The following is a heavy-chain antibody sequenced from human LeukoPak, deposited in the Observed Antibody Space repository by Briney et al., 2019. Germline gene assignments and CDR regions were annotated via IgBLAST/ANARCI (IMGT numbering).Heavy chain of an antibody. J-gene: IGHJ4*02. Sequence: GGSLRLSCAASGLTFSGYSMSWVRQAQGKGLEWVSAITGSGSATDYADSVKGRFTISRDNSENTLYLQMNSLRAEDTAVYYCAKRRYHSSGYFDYWGQGTLVTVSS. CDR1: GLTFSGYS. CDR2: ITGSGSAT. V-gene: IGHV3-23*01. D-gene: IGHD3-22*01. CDR3: AKRRYHSSGYFDY.